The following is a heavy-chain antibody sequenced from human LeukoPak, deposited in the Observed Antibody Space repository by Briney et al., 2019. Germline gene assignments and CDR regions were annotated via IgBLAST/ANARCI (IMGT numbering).Heavy chain of an antibody. CDR2: IYYSGSN. D-gene: IGHD6-13*01. Sequence: SETLSLTCTVSGGSISSSSYYWGWIRQPPGKGLEWIGSIYYSGSNYYNPSLKSRVTISVDTSKNQFSLKLSSVTAADTAVYYCARQVIAAAGYDYWGQGTLVTVSS. J-gene: IGHJ4*02. CDR3: ARQVIAAAGYDY. V-gene: IGHV4-39*01. CDR1: GGSISSSSYY.